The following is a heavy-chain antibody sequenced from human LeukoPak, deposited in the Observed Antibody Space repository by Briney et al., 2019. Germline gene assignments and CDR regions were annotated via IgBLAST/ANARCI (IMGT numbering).Heavy chain of an antibody. V-gene: IGHV3-53*01. CDR1: WVTVSTKY. CDR2: LYSGSDT. CDR3: ARVGDHFHWYLDL. D-gene: IGHD3-10*01. J-gene: IGHJ2*01. Sequence: GGSLRLSCAASWVTVSTKYMNWVRQAPGKGLEWVSILYSGSDTYYADSVKGRFTISRDSSKNILSLQMNNLRAEDTAVYYCARVGDHFHWYLDLWGRGTLVTVSS.